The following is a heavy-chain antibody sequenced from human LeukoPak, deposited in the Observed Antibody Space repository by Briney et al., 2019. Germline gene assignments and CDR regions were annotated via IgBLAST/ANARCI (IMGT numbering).Heavy chain of an antibody. V-gene: IGHV3-74*01. J-gene: IGHJ4*02. CDR1: GFTFSDTW. CDR2: IRSDGSDT. CDR3: ARDWFHAIDY. Sequence: GGSLRLSCAASGFTFSDTWMHWVRQAPGEGLGWVSRIRSDGSDTRYAESVKGRFTISRDNAKNTLYLQMNSLRAEDTAVYYCARDWFHAIDYWGQGTLVTVSP. D-gene: IGHD2/OR15-2a*01.